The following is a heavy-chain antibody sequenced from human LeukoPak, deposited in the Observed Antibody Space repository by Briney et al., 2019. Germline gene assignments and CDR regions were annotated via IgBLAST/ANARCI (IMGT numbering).Heavy chain of an antibody. V-gene: IGHV1-24*01. CDR3: ATAPDYLFWFDP. D-gene: IGHD4-11*01. CDR1: GYTLTELS. J-gene: IGHJ5*02. Sequence: GASVKVSCKVSGYTLTELSMHWVRQAPGKGLEWMGGFDPEDGETIYAQKFQGRVTMTEDTSADTAYMELSSLRSEDTAVYYCATAPDYLFWFDPWGQGTLVTVSS. CDR2: FDPEDGET.